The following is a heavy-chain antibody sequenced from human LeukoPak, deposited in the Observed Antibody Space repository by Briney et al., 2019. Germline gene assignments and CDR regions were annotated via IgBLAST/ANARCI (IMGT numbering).Heavy chain of an antibody. J-gene: IGHJ3*02. CDR3: ARDLVYCSSTSCPYGDAFDI. D-gene: IGHD2-2*01. CDR2: ISYDGSNK. V-gene: IGHV3-30*04. CDR1: GFTFSSYA. Sequence: PGGSLGLSCAASGFTFSSYAMHWVRQAPGKGLEWVAVISYDGSNKYYADSVKGRFTISRDNSKNTLYLQMNSLRAEDTAVYYCARDLVYCSSTSCPYGDAFDIWGQGTMVTVSS.